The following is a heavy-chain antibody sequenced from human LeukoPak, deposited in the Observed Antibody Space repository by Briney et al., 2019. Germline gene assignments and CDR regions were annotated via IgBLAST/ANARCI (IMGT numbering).Heavy chain of an antibody. V-gene: IGHV3-21*01. D-gene: IGHD3-10*01. CDR2: ISSSSSYI. J-gene: IGHJ4*02. Sequence: GGSLRLSCAASGFIFSNYSMNWVRQAPGKGLEWVSSISSSSSYIYYADSMKGRFTISRDNAKNTLYLQMNSLRAEDTAVYFCGYGSGNYNDYWGQGTLVTVSS. CDR1: GFIFSNYS. CDR3: GYGSGNYNDY.